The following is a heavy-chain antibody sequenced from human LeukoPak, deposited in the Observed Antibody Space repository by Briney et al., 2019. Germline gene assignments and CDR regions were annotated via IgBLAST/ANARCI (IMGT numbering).Heavy chain of an antibody. CDR2: INPNSGGT. CDR1: GYTFTGYY. Sequence: ASVKVSCKASGYTFTGYYMHWLRQAPGQGLEWMGRINPNSGGTNYAQKFQGRVTITTDESTSTAYMELSSLRSEDTAVYYCARGSTSIAALGAWFDPWGQGTLVTVSS. V-gene: IGHV1-2*06. D-gene: IGHD6-6*01. CDR3: ARGSTSIAALGAWFDP. J-gene: IGHJ5*02.